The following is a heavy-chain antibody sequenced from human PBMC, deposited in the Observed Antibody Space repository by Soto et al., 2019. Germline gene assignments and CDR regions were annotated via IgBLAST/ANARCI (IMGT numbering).Heavy chain of an antibody. J-gene: IGHJ6*02. CDR2: ITSSGSYV. Sequence: GGSLRLSCVTSGFTFSRNTMNWVRQAPGKGLEWVASITSSGSYVYYADSVKGRFSASRDNAKNSLSLQTDSLRPDDTAIYFCVKDEGIEAMDVWGQGTTVTVSS. CDR1: GFTFSRNT. CDR3: VKDEGIEAMDV. V-gene: IGHV3-21*01. D-gene: IGHD3-3*02.